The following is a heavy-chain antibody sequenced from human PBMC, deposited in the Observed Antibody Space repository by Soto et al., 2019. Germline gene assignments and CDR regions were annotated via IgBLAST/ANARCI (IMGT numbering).Heavy chain of an antibody. D-gene: IGHD3-9*01. Sequence: PGESLKISCKISGYRFSSFWIAWVRQMPGRGLEWMGIIYPGDSDTRYSPSFQGQVTISADNSISTAYLQWSSLRASDTAMYYCARRNFGWSFDFWGPGTLVTVSS. CDR1: GYRFSSFW. J-gene: IGHJ4*02. CDR3: ARRNFGWSFDF. V-gene: IGHV5-51*01. CDR2: IYPGDSDT.